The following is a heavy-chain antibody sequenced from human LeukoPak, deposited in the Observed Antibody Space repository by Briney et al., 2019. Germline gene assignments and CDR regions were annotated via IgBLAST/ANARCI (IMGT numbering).Heavy chain of an antibody. CDR1: GGSISSYY. J-gene: IGHJ5*02. Sequence: PSETLSLTCTVSGGSISSYYWSWIRQPPGKGLEWIGYIYYGGSTNYNPSLKSRVTISVDTSKNQFSLKLSSVTAADTAVYYCARVPTPPRYCSSTSCYDRDNCFDPWGQGTLVTVSS. CDR2: IYYGGST. CDR3: ARVPTPPRYCSSTSCYDRDNCFDP. D-gene: IGHD2-2*01. V-gene: IGHV4-59*01.